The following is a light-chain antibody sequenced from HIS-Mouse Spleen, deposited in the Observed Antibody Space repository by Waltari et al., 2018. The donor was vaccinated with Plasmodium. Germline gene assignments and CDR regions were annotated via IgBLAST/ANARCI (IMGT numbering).Light chain of an antibody. CDR2: DAS. CDR3: QQRSNWPRVLT. V-gene: IGKV3-11*01. Sequence: EIVLTQSPATLSLSPGERATLSCRASQSVSSYLAWYQQKPGQAPRLLIYDASNRATGIPARFSGSGSGTDFTLTISSLEPEDFAVYYCQQRSNWPRVLTFGGGTTVEI. CDR1: QSVSSY. J-gene: IGKJ4*01.